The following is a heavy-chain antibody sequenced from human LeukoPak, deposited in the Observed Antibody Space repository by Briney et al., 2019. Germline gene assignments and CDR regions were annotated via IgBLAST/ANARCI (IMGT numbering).Heavy chain of an antibody. Sequence: GGCLRLSCAASGFTASNTFMSWVRQAPGKRLEWVSVIYSVGTTYYAASVKGRFTIPRDNSKKTPYLQMNSLRDEDTAVYYCARGSGWLDYWGQGTLVIVSS. CDR3: ARGSGWLDY. D-gene: IGHD6-19*01. J-gene: IGHJ4*02. CDR1: GFTASNTF. CDR2: IYSVGTT. V-gene: IGHV3-53*01.